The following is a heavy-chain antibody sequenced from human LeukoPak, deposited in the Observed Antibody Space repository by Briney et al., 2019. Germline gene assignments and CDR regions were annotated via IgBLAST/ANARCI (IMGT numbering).Heavy chain of an antibody. CDR3: ARATGDRY. J-gene: IGHJ4*02. D-gene: IGHD7-27*01. Sequence: PGGSLRLSCAASGFTFSSYAMSWVRQAPGKGLEWVSAISGSGGSTYYADSVKGRFTVSRDNAKNSLYLQMNSLRAEDTAVYYCARATGDRYWGQGTLVTVSS. V-gene: IGHV3-23*01. CDR2: ISGSGGST. CDR1: GFTFSSYA.